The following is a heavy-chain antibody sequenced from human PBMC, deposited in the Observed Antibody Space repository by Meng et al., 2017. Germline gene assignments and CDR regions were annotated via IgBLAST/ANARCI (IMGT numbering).Heavy chain of an antibody. CDR1: GYSFTSYW. D-gene: IGHD2-21*02. CDR3: ARRRSGSTAILGAFDI. V-gene: IGHV5-51*01. Sequence: GGSLRLSCKGSGYSFTSYWIGWVRQMPGKGLEWMGIIYPGDSDTRYSPSFQGQVTILADKSISTAYLQWSSLKASDTAMYYCARRRSGSTAILGAFDIWGQGTMVTVSS. CDR2: IYPGDSDT. J-gene: IGHJ3*02.